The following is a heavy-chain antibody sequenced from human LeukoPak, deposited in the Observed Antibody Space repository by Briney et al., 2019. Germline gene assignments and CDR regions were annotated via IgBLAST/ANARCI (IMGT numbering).Heavy chain of an antibody. CDR2: ISYDGSNK. D-gene: IGHD3-10*01. J-gene: IGHJ4*02. CDR1: GFTFSSYG. Sequence: GRSLGLSCAASGFTFSSYGMHWVRQAPGKGLEWVAVISYDGSNKYYADSVKGRFTISRDNSKNTLYLQMNSLRAEDTAVYYCAKDLSWFGEFPLPDYWGQGTLVTVSS. CDR3: AKDLSWFGEFPLPDY. V-gene: IGHV3-30*18.